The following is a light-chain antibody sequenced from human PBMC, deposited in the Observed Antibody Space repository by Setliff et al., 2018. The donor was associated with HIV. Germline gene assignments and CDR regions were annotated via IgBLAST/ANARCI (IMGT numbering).Light chain of an antibody. CDR3: SSYTSSSTGPYV. CDR1: NSDIGAYNY. J-gene: IGLJ1*01. V-gene: IGLV2-14*03. Sequence: QSVLTQPASVSGSPGQSITISCTGTNSDIGAYNYVSWYQQYPGKAPKLMIYDASKRPSGVSNRFSGSKSGNTASLTISGLQAEDEADYYCSSYTSSSTGPYVFGTGTKVTVL. CDR2: DAS.